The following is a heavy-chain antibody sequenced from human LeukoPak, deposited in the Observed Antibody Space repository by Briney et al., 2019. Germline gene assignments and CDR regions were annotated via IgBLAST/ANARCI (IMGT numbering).Heavy chain of an antibody. Sequence: PGGPLRLSCAASGFTFDDYGMSWVRQAPGKGLEWVSGINWNGGRTAYADSVKGRFTISRDNAKNFLYLQMNSLRAEDTALYYCAKGSDYGLSNFDYWGQGTLVTVSS. CDR3: AKGSDYGLSNFDY. CDR2: INWNGGRT. CDR1: GFTFDDYG. D-gene: IGHD4-17*01. J-gene: IGHJ4*02. V-gene: IGHV3-20*04.